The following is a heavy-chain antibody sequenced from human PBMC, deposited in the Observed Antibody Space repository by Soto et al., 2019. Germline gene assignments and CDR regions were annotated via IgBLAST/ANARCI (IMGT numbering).Heavy chain of an antibody. CDR1: GGSISSSSYY. CDR2: IYYSGST. J-gene: IGHJ4*02. Sequence: QLQLQESGPGLVKPSETLSLTCTVSGGSISSSSYYWGWIRQPPGKGLEWIGSIYYSGSTYYNPSLKSRVNISVDTSKNQFSRKLSSVTAADTAVYYCARQNPYCSGGSCHYYFDYWGQGTLVTVSS. CDR3: ARQNPYCSGGSCHYYFDY. V-gene: IGHV4-39*01. D-gene: IGHD2-15*01.